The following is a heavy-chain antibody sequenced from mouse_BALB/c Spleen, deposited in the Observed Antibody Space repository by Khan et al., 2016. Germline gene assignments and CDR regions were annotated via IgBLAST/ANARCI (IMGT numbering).Heavy chain of an antibody. CDR2: IWAGGST. CDR1: GFSLTSYG. D-gene: IGHD1-2*01. V-gene: IGHV2-9*02. Sequence: QVQLKESGPGLVAPSQSLSITCTVSGFSLTSYGVHWVRQPPGKGLEWLGVIWAGGSTNYNSALMSRLSISKDNSKSQVFLKMNSLQTDDTAMDYCARGHYYGYAMDYWGQGTSVTVSS. J-gene: IGHJ4*01. CDR3: ARGHYYGYAMDY.